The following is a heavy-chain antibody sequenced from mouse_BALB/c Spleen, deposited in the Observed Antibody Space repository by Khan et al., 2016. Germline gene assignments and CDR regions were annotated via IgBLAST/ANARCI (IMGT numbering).Heavy chain of an antibody. Sequence: EVQLQESGPGLVKPSQSLSLTCTVTGYSITSDYAWNWLRQFPGNKLEWMGYISNSGIYSSNPSLKSRISITSATSKNKIILHLISVTSEDTATYYCAYGSYYAWFPYWGQGTLVTVSA. CDR2: ISNSGIY. CDR1: GYSITSDYA. V-gene: IGHV3-2*02. CDR3: AYGSYYAWFPY. D-gene: IGHD2-3*01. J-gene: IGHJ3*01.